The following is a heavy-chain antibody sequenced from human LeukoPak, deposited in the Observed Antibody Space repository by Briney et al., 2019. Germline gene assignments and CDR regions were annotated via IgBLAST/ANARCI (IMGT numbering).Heavy chain of an antibody. Sequence: PSETLSLTCTVSGGSLSSGSYYWSWIRQPAGKGLEWIGRIYTSGSTNYNPSLKSRVTISVDTSKNHFSLKLSSVTAADTAVYYCARQLEYQLLSYYYYYYMDVWGKGTTVTVSS. J-gene: IGHJ6*03. V-gene: IGHV4-61*02. CDR1: GGSLSSGSYY. CDR2: IYTSGST. D-gene: IGHD2-2*01. CDR3: ARQLEYQLLSYYYYYYMDV.